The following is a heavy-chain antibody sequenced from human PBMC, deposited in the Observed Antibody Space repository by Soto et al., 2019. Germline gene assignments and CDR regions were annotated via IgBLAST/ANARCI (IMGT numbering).Heavy chain of an antibody. CDR1: GGSISSGGYY. D-gene: IGHD3-22*01. Sequence: SETLSLTCTVSGGSISSGGYYWSWIRQHPGKGLEWIGYIYYSGSTYYNPSPKSRVTISVDTSKNQFSLKLSSVTAADTAVYYCARDQYYDSSGTKGSYYYYGMDVWGQGTTVTVSS. CDR3: ARDQYYDSSGTKGSYYYYGMDV. CDR2: IYYSGST. V-gene: IGHV4-31*03. J-gene: IGHJ6*02.